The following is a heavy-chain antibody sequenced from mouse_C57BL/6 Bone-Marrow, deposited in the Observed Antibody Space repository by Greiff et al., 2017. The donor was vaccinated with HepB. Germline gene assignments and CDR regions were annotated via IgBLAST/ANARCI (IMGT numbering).Heavy chain of an antibody. V-gene: IGHV5-4*01. Sequence: EVMLVESGGGLVKPGGSLKLSCAASGFTFSSYAMSWVHQTPEKRLEWVATISDGGSYTYYPDNVKGRFTISRDNAKNNLYLQMSHLKSEDTAMYYCARDCLYAMDYWGQGTSVTVSS. CDR3: ARDCLYAMDY. CDR2: ISDGGSYT. CDR1: GFTFSSYA. J-gene: IGHJ4*01.